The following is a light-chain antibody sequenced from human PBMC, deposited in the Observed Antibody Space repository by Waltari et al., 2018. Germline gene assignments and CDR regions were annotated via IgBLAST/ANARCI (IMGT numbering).Light chain of an antibody. CDR1: QSVLYSSRDKNY. V-gene: IGKV4-1*01. CDR2: WAS. J-gene: IGKJ2*01. CDR3: QQYFRAPYT. Sequence: DIVLTQSPDSLAVSLGERATINCKSSQSVLYSSRDKNYLTWYPQKPGQPPKLLISWASARESGFPDRFSGSGSGTDFTLTISSLQAEDVAVYYCQQYFRAPYTFGQGTKLEIK.